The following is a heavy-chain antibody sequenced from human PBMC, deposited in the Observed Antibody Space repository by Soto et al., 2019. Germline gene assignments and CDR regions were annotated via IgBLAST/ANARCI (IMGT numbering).Heavy chain of an antibody. CDR3: ATVSAVLSITIFGVVIRAPTRYYFDY. D-gene: IGHD3-3*01. Sequence: ASVKVSCKVSGYTLTELSMHWVRQAPGKGLEWMGGFDPEDGETIYAQKFQGRVTMTEDTSTDTAYMELSSLRSEDTAVYYCATVSAVLSITIFGVVIRAPTRYYFDYWGQGTLVTVSS. CDR1: GYTLTELS. V-gene: IGHV1-24*01. CDR2: FDPEDGET. J-gene: IGHJ4*02.